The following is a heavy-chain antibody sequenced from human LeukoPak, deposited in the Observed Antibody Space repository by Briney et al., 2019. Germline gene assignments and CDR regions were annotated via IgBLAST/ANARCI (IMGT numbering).Heavy chain of an antibody. CDR2: IYWNDDK. J-gene: IGHJ3*02. CDR1: GFSLSTSGVG. V-gene: IGHV2-5*01. CDR3: AHRSDILTGYPNDAFDI. Sequence: SGPTLVKPTQTLTLTCTFSGFSLSTSGVGVGWIRQPPGKALEWLALIYWNDDKRYSPSLKSRLTITKDTSKNQVVLTMTNMDPVDTATYYCAHRSDILTGYPNDAFDIWGQGTMVTVSS. D-gene: IGHD3-9*01.